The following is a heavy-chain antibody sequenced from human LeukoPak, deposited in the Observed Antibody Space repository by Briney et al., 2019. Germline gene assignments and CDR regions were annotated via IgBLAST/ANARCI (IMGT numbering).Heavy chain of an antibody. CDR1: GFTFSSYS. D-gene: IGHD6-13*01. CDR3: AREIAAVDS. J-gene: IGHJ4*02. CDR2: ISSSSSTI. Sequence: PGGSLRLSCAASGFTFSSYSMNRVRKAPGKGLEGVSYISSSSSTIYYADSVKGRFTISRDNAKNSLYLQMKSLRDEDTAVYYCAREIAAVDSWGQGNLVTVSS. V-gene: IGHV3-48*02.